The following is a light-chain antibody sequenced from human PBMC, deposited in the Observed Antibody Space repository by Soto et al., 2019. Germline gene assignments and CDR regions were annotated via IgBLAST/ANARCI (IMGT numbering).Light chain of an antibody. CDR3: GTWDSSLSGAV. CDR1: SSNIGNNY. Sequence: HSVLTQPPSVSAAPGQKVTISCSGSSSNIGNNYVYWYQQLPGTAPKLLIYDNNKRPSGIPDRFSGSKSGTSATLGITGLQTGDEADYYCGTWDSSLSGAVFGGGTKLTVL. J-gene: IGLJ2*01. V-gene: IGLV1-51*01. CDR2: DNN.